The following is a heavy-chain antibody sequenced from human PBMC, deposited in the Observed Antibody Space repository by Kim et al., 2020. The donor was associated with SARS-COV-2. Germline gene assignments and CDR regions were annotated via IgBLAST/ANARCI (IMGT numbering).Heavy chain of an antibody. CDR2: ISRSGRTT. V-gene: IGHV3-64D*09. CDR3: VKEVMPTSGTNDFDY. Sequence: GGSLRRSCSASGFTFSTYAMCWVRQAPGKGLEYVSSISRSGRTTYYADSMKGRSTISRDNSKNTLYLQVSSLRPEDTAVYYCVKEVMPTSGTNDFDYCG. J-gene: IGHJ4*01. CDR1: GFTFSTYA. D-gene: IGHD2-8*01.